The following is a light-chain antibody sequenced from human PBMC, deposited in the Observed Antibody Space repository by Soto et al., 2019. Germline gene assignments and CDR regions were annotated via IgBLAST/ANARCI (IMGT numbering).Light chain of an antibody. Sequence: DRKITESRSSFALGVGGIVKKSCRASQSISRWLAWYQQKPGKAPNLLIYDASSLQSGVPSRFSGIGSGTEFTRPLTSLHPDAFAPYYGQQYNSHWTFGPGTKVDIK. CDR3: QQYNSHWT. CDR2: DAS. V-gene: IGKV1-5*01. CDR1: QSISRW. J-gene: IGKJ1*01.